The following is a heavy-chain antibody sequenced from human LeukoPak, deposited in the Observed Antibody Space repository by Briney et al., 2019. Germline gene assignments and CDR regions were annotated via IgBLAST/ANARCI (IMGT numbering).Heavy chain of an antibody. Sequence: PGGSLRLSCAASGFTFSRYAMYWVRQAPGKGLQYVSAISSNGGSTYYANSVKGRFTISRDNSKNTLYLQMGSLRAEDMAVYYCARDRCGGDCYDMDAFDIWGQGTMVTVSS. D-gene: IGHD2-21*02. CDR2: ISSNGGST. V-gene: IGHV3-64*01. CDR3: ARDRCGGDCYDMDAFDI. J-gene: IGHJ3*02. CDR1: GFTFSRYA.